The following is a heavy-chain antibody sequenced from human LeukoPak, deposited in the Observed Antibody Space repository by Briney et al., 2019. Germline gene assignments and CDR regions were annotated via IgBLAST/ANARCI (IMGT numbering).Heavy chain of an antibody. V-gene: IGHV1-3*01. CDR1: GYTFTSYA. Sequence: GASVKVSCKASGYTFTSYAMHWVRQAPGQRLEWMGWINAGNGTTKFSQKFQGRVTITRDTSASTAYMELSSLRSEDTAVYYCARAAAAIKGWFDPWGQGTLVTVSS. CDR3: ARAAAAIKGWFDP. CDR2: INAGNGTT. D-gene: IGHD6-13*01. J-gene: IGHJ5*02.